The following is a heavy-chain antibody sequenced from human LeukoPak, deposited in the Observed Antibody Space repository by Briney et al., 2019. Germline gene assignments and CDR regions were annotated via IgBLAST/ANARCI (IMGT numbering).Heavy chain of an antibody. D-gene: IGHD4-17*01. Sequence: SETLSLTCAVYGGSFSGYYWSWIRQPPGKGLEWIGEINHSGSTNYNPSLKSRVTISVDTSKNQFSLKLSSVTAADTAVYYCARHPYGDYEVTFDYWGQGTLVTVSS. CDR1: GGSFSGYY. CDR2: INHSGST. J-gene: IGHJ4*02. V-gene: IGHV4-34*01. CDR3: ARHPYGDYEVTFDY.